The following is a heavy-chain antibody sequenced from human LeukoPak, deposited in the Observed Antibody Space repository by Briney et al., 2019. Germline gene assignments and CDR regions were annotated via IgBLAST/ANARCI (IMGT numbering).Heavy chain of an antibody. V-gene: IGHV1-8*01. D-gene: IGHD4-11*01. CDR2: MNANTGAT. CDR1: GYSFTSYD. CDR3: ARRNSWYDS. Sequence: GASVKFSCKASGYSFTSYDINWVRQATGQGLEWMGWMNANTGATGYAQKFQGRVTVTRDTSISTAYMELSSLRSEDTAIYYCARRNSWYDSWGQGTLVTVLS. J-gene: IGHJ5*01.